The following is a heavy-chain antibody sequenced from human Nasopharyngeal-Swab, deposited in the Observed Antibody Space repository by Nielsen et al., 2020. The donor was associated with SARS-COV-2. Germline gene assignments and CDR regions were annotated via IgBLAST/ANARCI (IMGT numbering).Heavy chain of an antibody. CDR2: INPDGSEK. CDR1: GFTFSSLW. Sequence: GESLKISCAASGFTFSSLWMSWVRQVPGKGLEWVGDINPDGSEKFYVDSVKGRFTISRDNAKNSMSLQMNSLRVEDTAVYYCARDWSRAADVWGQGTMVTVSS. J-gene: IGHJ3*01. V-gene: IGHV3-7*01. CDR3: ARDWSRAADV. D-gene: IGHD2-15*01.